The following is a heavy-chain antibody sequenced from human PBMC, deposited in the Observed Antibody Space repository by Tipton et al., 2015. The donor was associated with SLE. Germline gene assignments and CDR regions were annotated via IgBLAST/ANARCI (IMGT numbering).Heavy chain of an antibody. V-gene: IGHV4-59*01. CDR2: VFYSGST. CDR1: GGSIGYYY. J-gene: IGHJ4*02. D-gene: IGHD5-12*01. CDR3: ARAEYSAYDVPQFGL. Sequence: LRLSCSVSGGSIGYYYWNWIRQPPGKGLEWIGYVFYSGSTTYNPSFRGRVTMSVDTSKIQFSLRLNSVTAADTAIYYCARAEYSAYDVPQFGLWGQGALVTVSS.